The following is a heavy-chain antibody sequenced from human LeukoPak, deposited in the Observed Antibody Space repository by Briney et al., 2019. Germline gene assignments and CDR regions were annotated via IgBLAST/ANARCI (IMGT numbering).Heavy chain of an antibody. V-gene: IGHV3-33*06. J-gene: IGHJ4*02. Sequence: PGGSLRLSCAASGFIFNHHAMHWVRQAPGKVLEWVGVIWSDKSNKFYADSVRGRFTISRDDSRKTVYLQMERMTAEDTAIYYCAKDAQRGFDYSNSLEYWGQGVLVTVAS. CDR1: GFIFNHHA. D-gene: IGHD4-11*01. CDR2: IWSDKSNK. CDR3: AKDAQRGFDYSNSLEY.